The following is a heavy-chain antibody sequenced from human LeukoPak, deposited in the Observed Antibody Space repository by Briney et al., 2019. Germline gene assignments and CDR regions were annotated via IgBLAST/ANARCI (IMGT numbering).Heavy chain of an antibody. V-gene: IGHV1-2*02. CDR3: ARGMTTVVTRGVY. D-gene: IGHD4-23*01. CDR1: GYTFTGYY. J-gene: IGHJ4*02. CDR2: INPNSGGT. Sequence: EASVNVSCKASGYTFTGYYMHWVRQAPGQGLEWMGWINPNSGGTNYAQKFQGRVTMTRDTSISTAYMQLSRLRSDDTAVYYCARGMTTVVTRGVYWGQGTLVTVSS.